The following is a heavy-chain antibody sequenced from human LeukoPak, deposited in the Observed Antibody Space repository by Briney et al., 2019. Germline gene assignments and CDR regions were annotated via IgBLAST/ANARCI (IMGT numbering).Heavy chain of an antibody. Sequence: GGSLRLSCAASGFTFSSYSMNWVRQAPGKGREWVSYISSSSSTIYYAVSVKGRFTISRDNAKNSLYLQMNSLRAEDTAVYYCARALGRDGYNGGGIPPGYWGQGTLVTVSS. CDR1: GFTFSSYS. D-gene: IGHD5-24*01. CDR2: ISSSSSTI. J-gene: IGHJ4*02. V-gene: IGHV3-48*04. CDR3: ARALGRDGYNGGGIPPGY.